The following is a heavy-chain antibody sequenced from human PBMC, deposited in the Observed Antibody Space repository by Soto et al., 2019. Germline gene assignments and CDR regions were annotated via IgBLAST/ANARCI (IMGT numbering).Heavy chain of an antibody. Sequence: QVQLVQSGAEVKKPGSSVKVSCKASGGTFSSYAISWVRQAPGQGLEWMGGIIPIFGTANYAQKFQGRVTITADESTSTAYRELSSLRSEDTAVYYCARVGNIVVVVAANDYYYGMDVWGQGTTVTVSS. J-gene: IGHJ6*02. CDR3: ARVGNIVVVVAANDYYYGMDV. CDR1: GGTFSSYA. D-gene: IGHD2-15*01. CDR2: IIPIFGTA. V-gene: IGHV1-69*12.